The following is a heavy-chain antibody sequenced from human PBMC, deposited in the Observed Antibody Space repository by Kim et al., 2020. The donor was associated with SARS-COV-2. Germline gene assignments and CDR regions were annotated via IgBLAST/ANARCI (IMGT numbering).Heavy chain of an antibody. J-gene: IGHJ4*02. V-gene: IGHV1-24*01. D-gene: IGHD6-13*01. CDR3: ATELPYSSSWFDY. Sequence: AQKVAGRTTMTADTSTDTAYMGLSSLRAEDTAVYYCATELPYSSSWFDYWGQGTLVTVSS.